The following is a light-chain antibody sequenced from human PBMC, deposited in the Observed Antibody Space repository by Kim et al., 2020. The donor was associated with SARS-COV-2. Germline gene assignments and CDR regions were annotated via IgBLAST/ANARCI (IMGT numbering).Light chain of an antibody. CDR3: QQYYSTPWT. Sequence: GTINCKSSQSVLYSSNNKNYLAWYQQKPAQPPKLLIYWASTRESGVPDRFSGSGSGTDFTLTISSLQAEDVAVYYCQQYYSTPWTFGQGTKVDIK. CDR1: QSVLYSSNNKNY. J-gene: IGKJ1*01. V-gene: IGKV4-1*01. CDR2: WAS.